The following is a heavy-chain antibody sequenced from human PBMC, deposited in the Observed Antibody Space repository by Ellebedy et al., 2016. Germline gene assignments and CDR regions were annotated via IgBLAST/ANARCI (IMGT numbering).Heavy chain of an antibody. J-gene: IGHJ4*02. CDR3: ARNRLTGYYDSSGYLSY. CDR1: GYTFTSYA. CDR2: INAGNGNT. Sequence: ASVKVSCKASGYTFTSYAMHWVRQAPGQRLEWMGWINAGNGNTKYSQKFQGRVTITRDTSASTAYMELSSLRSEDTAVYYCARNRLTGYYDSSGYLSYWGQGTLVTVSS. D-gene: IGHD3-22*01. V-gene: IGHV1-3*01.